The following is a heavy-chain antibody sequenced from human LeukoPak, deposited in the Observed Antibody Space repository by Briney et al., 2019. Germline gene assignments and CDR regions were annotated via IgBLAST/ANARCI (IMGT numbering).Heavy chain of an antibody. CDR3: ARQPRDIVVVPAAGHFDY. CDR2: IYYSGST. CDR1: GGSISSYY. V-gene: IGHV4-59*08. Sequence: SETLSLTCTVSGGSISSYYWSWIRQPPGKGLEWIGYIYYSGSTNYNPSLKSRVTISVDTSKNQFSLKLSSVTAADTAVYYCARQPRDIVVVPAAGHFDYWGQGTLVTVSS. D-gene: IGHD2-2*01. J-gene: IGHJ4*02.